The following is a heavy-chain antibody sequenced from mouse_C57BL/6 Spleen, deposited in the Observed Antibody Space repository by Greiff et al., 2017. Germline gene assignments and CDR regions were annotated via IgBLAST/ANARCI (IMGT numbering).Heavy chain of an antibody. CDR1: GYAFSSSW. D-gene: IGHD1-1*01. J-gene: IGHJ4*01. CDR2: IYPGDGDT. CDR3: ARKGITTVVDYYAMDY. Sequence: VKLMESGPELVKPGASVKISCKASGYAFSSSWMNWVKQRPGKGLEWIGRIYPGDGDTNYNGKFKGKATLTADKSSSTAYMQLSSLTSEDSAVXFCARKGITTVVDYYAMDYWGQGTSVTVSS. V-gene: IGHV1-82*01.